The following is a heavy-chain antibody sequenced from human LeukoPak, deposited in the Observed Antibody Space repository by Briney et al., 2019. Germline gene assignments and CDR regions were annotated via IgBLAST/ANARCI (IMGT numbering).Heavy chain of an antibody. Sequence: GGSLRLSCAASGFTFSSYTMTWVRQAPGKGLEWVSYISGGSSYIYYADSVKGRFTISRDNAKNSLYLQMNSLGAGDTAVYYCARDTITGSTLRVYWGQGTLVTVSS. CDR2: ISGGSSYI. CDR1: GFTFSSYT. V-gene: IGHV3-21*01. CDR3: ARDTITGSTLRVY. J-gene: IGHJ4*02. D-gene: IGHD1-7*01.